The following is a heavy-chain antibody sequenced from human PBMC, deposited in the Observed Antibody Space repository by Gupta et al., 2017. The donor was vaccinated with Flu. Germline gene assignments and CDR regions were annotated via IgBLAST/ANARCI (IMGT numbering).Heavy chain of an antibody. CDR2: IYCAGRK. CDR3: VRTWEGDYPRLFDS. CDR1: HY. V-gene: IGHV4-39*01. J-gene: IGHJ4*02. Sequence: HYWGWIRQSPGKGLEWLGSIYCAGRKTYKPARKSRLTISRDTSKNQFALDLRSVTSADTAVYFCVRTWEGDYPRLFDSWGQGLLVTVSS. D-gene: IGHD1-26*01.